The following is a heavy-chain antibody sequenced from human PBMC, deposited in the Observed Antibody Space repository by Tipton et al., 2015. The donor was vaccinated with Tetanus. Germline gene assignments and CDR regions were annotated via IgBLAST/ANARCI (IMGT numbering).Heavy chain of an antibody. Sequence: SLRLSCVASGFIVSSHYMSWVRQAPGRGLEWVASIKQDGSDKNYVDSVKGRFTISRDNAKNSLYLQMSSPRAEDTAVYYCARDASRYTYGSNYFDYWGQGTLVTVSS. CDR3: ARDASRYTYGSNYFDY. CDR1: GFIVSSHY. V-gene: IGHV3-7*01. CDR2: IKQDGSDK. J-gene: IGHJ4*02. D-gene: IGHD5-18*01.